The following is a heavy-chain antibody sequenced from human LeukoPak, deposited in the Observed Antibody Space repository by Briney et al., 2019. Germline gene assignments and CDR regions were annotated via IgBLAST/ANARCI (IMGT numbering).Heavy chain of an antibody. D-gene: IGHD3-9*01. Sequence: GGSLRLSCAVSGFTFSSYWMHWVRQAPGKGLVWVSRINSDGSSTSYADSVKGRFTISRDNAKNTLYLQMNSLRAEDTAVYYCARGQVGYYDILTGYFYWGQGTLVTVSS. CDR3: ARGQVGYYDILTGYFY. CDR1: GFTFSSYW. J-gene: IGHJ4*02. CDR2: INSDGSST. V-gene: IGHV3-74*01.